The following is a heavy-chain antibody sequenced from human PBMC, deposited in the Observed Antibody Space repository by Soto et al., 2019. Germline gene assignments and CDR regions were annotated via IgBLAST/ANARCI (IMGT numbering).Heavy chain of an antibody. V-gene: IGHV5-51*01. Sequence: LKNCYQTCGLEVSSYYIGGVRHIPGKGLEWMAIIHLGDFETRYSPSFQGHVTISVDKSISTAYLQWSSLKASDTAIFYCARADVVDVIWFEFWGKGSLVIVSS. CDR1: GLEVSSYY. CDR3: ARADVVDVIWFEF. J-gene: IGHJ1*01. CDR2: IHLGDFET. D-gene: IGHD2-21*01.